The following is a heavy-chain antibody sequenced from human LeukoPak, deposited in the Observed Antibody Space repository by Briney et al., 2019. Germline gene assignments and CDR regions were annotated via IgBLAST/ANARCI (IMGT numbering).Heavy chain of an antibody. CDR2: IYYSGST. Sequence: SEALSLTCTVSGGSFSSYYWSWIRQPPGMGLEWIGYIYYSGSTNYNPSLKSRATISVDTSKNQFSLKLSSVTAADTAVYYCARYYSSGWPFDYWGQGTLVTVSS. V-gene: IGHV4-59*01. CDR3: ARYYSSGWPFDY. CDR1: GGSFSSYY. D-gene: IGHD6-19*01. J-gene: IGHJ4*02.